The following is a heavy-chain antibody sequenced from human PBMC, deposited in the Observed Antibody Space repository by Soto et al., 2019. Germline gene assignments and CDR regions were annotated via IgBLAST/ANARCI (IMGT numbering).Heavy chain of an antibody. CDR3: ARGGAARPDY. D-gene: IGHD6-6*01. J-gene: IGHJ4*02. V-gene: IGHV3-48*02. CDR1: GFTFSNYG. Sequence: EEQLVESGGGLVQPGGSLRLSCAASGFTFSNYGMNWVRQAPGKGLAWVSYISSNSATRQYADSVKGRFTISRDKAKNSLYLQMNSLRDEDTAVYYCARGGAARPDYWGQGTLVTVSS. CDR2: ISSNSATR.